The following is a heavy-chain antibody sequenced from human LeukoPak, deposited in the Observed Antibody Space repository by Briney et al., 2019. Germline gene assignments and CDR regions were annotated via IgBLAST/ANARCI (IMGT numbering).Heavy chain of an antibody. CDR2: IRYDGSKT. Sequence: PGGSLRLSCAASGFTFSSYAMHWVRQAPGKGLEWVAFIRYDGSKTYYADSVKGRFTISRDNSKNTLYPQMNSLRGEDTAVYHCAKVEYSSSWYGVGSLDCWGQGTLVTVSS. D-gene: IGHD6-13*01. J-gene: IGHJ4*02. CDR1: GFTFSSYA. V-gene: IGHV3-30*02. CDR3: AKVEYSSSWYGVGSLDC.